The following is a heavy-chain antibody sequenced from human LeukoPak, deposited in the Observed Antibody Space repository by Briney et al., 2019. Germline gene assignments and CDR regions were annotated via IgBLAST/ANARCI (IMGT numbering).Heavy chain of an antibody. CDR1: GGSISSYY. D-gene: IGHD6-13*01. J-gene: IGHJ5*02. V-gene: IGHV4-59*12. CDR3: ARGGTAAGYSSSWLGR. Sequence: SETLSLTCTVSGGSISSYYWSWLRQPPGKGLEWIGYIYYSGTTNYNPSLKSRVTISVDTSKNQFSLKLSSVTAADTAVYYCARGGTAAGYSSSWLGRWGQGTLVTVSS. CDR2: IYYSGTT.